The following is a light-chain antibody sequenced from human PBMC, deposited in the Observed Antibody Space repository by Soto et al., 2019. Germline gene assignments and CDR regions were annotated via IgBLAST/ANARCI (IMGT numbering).Light chain of an antibody. V-gene: IGKV1-8*01. Sequence: AVRMTQYPSSLSASTGDRVTITCRASHGISSYLAWYQQKPGKAPKLLIYAASTLQSGVPSRFSGSGSGTDFTLTISCLQSEDFATYYCQQYYSYPRTFGQGTKVDIK. J-gene: IGKJ1*01. CDR3: QQYYSYPRT. CDR1: HGISSY. CDR2: AAS.